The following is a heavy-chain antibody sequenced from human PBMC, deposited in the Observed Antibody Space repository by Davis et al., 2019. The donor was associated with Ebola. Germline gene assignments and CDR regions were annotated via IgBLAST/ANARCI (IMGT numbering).Heavy chain of an antibody. V-gene: IGHV3-23*01. CDR3: AKDTSNVWFDI. D-gene: IGHD6-19*01. J-gene: IGHJ3*02. Sequence: GESLKISCETSGFIFRNYVMSWVRQAPGKGLEWVSTFGIGGDTYYADSVKGRFAISRDNSRGTLYLQMNSLRVEDSAIYYCAKDTSNVWFDIWGQGTNVTVSS. CDR1: GFIFRNYV. CDR2: FGIGGDT.